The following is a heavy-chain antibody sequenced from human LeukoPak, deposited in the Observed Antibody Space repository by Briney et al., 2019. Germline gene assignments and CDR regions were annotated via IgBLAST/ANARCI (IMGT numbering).Heavy chain of an antibody. CDR3: ARRGPIAAAGNYAPGYFQH. J-gene: IGHJ1*01. Sequence: SETLSLTCAVYGGSFGGYYWSWIRQPPGKGLEWIGEINHSGSTNYNPSLKSRVTISVDTSKNQFSLKLSSVTAADTAVYYCARRGPIAAAGNYAPGYFQHWGQGTLVTVSS. V-gene: IGHV4-34*01. D-gene: IGHD6-13*01. CDR1: GGSFGGYY. CDR2: INHSGST.